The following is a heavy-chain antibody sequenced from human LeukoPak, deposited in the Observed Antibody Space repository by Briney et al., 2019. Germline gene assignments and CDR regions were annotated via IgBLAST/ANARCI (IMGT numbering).Heavy chain of an antibody. CDR3: ARDRGEALDY. CDR1: GGSISSYY. Sequence: PSETLSLTCTVSGGSISSYYWSWIWQRPGKGLEWIGYIFYSGSTKYNPSLKSRVTISVDTSKNQFSLKLNSVTAADTAVYYCARDRGEALDYWGQGTLVTVPS. J-gene: IGHJ4*02. V-gene: IGHV4-59*01. D-gene: IGHD3-16*01. CDR2: IFYSGST.